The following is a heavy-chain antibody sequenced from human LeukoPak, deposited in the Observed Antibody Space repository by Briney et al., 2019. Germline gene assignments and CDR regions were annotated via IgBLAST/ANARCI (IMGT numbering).Heavy chain of an antibody. J-gene: IGHJ4*02. V-gene: IGHV4-30-4*08. Sequence: SETLSLTCTVSGGSISSGDYYWSWIRQPPGKGLEWIGYIYYSGSTYYNSSLKSRVTISVDTSKNQFSLKLSSVTAADTAVYYCARDDHSGYFDYWGQGTLVTVSS. D-gene: IGHD3-10*01. CDR3: ARDDHSGYFDY. CDR2: IYYSGST. CDR1: GGSISSGDYY.